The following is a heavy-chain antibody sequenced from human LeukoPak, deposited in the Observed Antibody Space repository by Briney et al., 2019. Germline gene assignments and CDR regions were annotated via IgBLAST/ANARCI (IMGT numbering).Heavy chain of an antibody. CDR1: GYTFTGYY. V-gene: IGHV1-2*02. Sequence: ASVKVSCKASGYTFTGYYMHWVRQAPGQGLEWMGWINPNSSGTNYAQKFQGRVTMTRDTSISTAYMELSRLRSDDTAVYYCARDLEGYCSSTSCHEGWFDPWGQGTLVTVSS. D-gene: IGHD2-2*01. CDR2: INPNSSGT. J-gene: IGHJ5*02. CDR3: ARDLEGYCSSTSCHEGWFDP.